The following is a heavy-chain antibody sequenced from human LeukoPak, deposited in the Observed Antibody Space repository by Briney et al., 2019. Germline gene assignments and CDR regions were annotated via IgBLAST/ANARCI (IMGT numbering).Heavy chain of an antibody. J-gene: IGHJ6*02. CDR2: MNPNSGNT. Sequence: ASVKVSCKASGYTFTSYDINWVRQAPGQGLEWMGWMNPNSGNTGYAQKFQGRVTMTRNTSISTAYMELSSLRSEDTAVYYCARAEYSGSYYYYYGMDVWGQGTTVTVSS. V-gene: IGHV1-8*01. CDR1: GYTFTSYD. D-gene: IGHD1-26*01. CDR3: ARAEYSGSYYYYYGMDV.